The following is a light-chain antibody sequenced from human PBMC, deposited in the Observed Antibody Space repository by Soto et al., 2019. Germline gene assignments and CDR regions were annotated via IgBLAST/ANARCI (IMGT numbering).Light chain of an antibody. V-gene: IGKV1-39*01. Sequence: DSHMTHSPSSLSAAVVDRVTITCRASQNIGTYSNWYQQKPGKGPKLLIYAASSLQSGVPSRFSGSGSGTDFTLTISSLQPEDFATYHCQQSYTTPLTFGGGTKVDIK. J-gene: IGKJ4*01. CDR3: QQSYTTPLT. CDR1: QNIGTY. CDR2: AAS.